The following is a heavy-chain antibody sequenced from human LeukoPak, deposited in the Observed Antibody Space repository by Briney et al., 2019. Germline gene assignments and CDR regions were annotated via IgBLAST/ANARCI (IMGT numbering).Heavy chain of an antibody. D-gene: IGHD2-21*02. CDR2: ISGSGGST. CDR3: AKDRLSSYCGGDCYSLYYYYGMDV. CDR1: GFTFSSYG. J-gene: IGHJ6*02. Sequence: GGSLRLSCAASGFTFSSYGMHWVRQAPGKGLEWVSAISGSGGSTYYADSVKGRFTISRDNSKNTLYLQMNSLRAEDTAVYYCAKDRLSSYCGGDCYSLYYYYGMDVWGQGTTVTVSS. V-gene: IGHV3-23*01.